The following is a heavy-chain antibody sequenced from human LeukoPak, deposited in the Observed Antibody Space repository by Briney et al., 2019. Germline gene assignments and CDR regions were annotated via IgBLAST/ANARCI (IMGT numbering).Heavy chain of an antibody. CDR1: GGSISSGSYY. Sequence: PSETLSLTCTVSGGSISSGSYYWSWIRQPAGSGLEWIGRVYTSGTPTYNPALKSRVTMSIDTSKNQFSLSLRSVTAADTAVYYCARGDVVVPAVIIDDAFHVWGQGTIVSVSS. V-gene: IGHV4-61*02. D-gene: IGHD2-2*01. CDR2: VYTSGTP. CDR3: ARGDVVVPAVIIDDAFHV. J-gene: IGHJ3*01.